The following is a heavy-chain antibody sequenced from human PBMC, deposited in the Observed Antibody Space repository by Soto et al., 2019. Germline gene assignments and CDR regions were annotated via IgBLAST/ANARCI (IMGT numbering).Heavy chain of an antibody. CDR1: GGSISSYY. CDR3: ARDRRGNKLPDY. Sequence: SETLSLTCTVSGGSISSYYWSWIRQPPGKGLEWIGYIYYSGSTNYNPSLKSRVTISVDTSKNQFSLKLSSVTAADTAVYYCARDRRGNKLPDYWGQGTLVTLSS. D-gene: IGHD2-15*01. J-gene: IGHJ4*02. V-gene: IGHV4-59*01. CDR2: IYYSGST.